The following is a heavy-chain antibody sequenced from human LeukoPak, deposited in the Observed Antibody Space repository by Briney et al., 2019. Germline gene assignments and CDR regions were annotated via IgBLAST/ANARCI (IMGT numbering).Heavy chain of an antibody. D-gene: IGHD3-3*01. CDR3: ARQAQDYDFWSGYLGAGYYYYYMDV. J-gene: IGHJ6*03. V-gene: IGHV5-51*01. CDR2: IYPGDSDT. Sequence: GESLKISCKGSGYSFTSYWIGWVRQMPGKGLEWMGIIYPGDSDTRYSPSFQGQVTISADKSISAAYLHWSSLKASDTAMYYCARQAQDYDFWSGYLGAGYYYYYMDVWGRGTTVTVSS. CDR1: GYSFTSYW.